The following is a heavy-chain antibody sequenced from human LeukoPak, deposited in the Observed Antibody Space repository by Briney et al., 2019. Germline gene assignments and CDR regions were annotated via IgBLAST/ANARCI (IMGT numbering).Heavy chain of an antibody. J-gene: IGHJ3*02. CDR3: ARVILYCSSTSCKSDAFDI. Sequence: ASVKVSCKASGYTFTSYAMHWVRQAPGQRLEWMGWINAGNGNTKYSQKFQGRVTITRDISASTAYMELSSLRSEDTAVYYCARVILYCSSTSCKSDAFDIWGQGTMVTVSS. D-gene: IGHD2-2*01. CDR2: INAGNGNT. CDR1: GYTFTSYA. V-gene: IGHV1-3*01.